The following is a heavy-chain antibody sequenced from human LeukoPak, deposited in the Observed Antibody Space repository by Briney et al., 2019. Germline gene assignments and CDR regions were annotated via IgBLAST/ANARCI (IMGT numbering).Heavy chain of an antibody. CDR2: ISWDGGST. V-gene: IGHV3-43D*03. CDR3: AKDGYSHYMDV. D-gene: IGHD6-13*01. CDR1: GFTFSNYW. Sequence: PGGSLRLSCAASGFTFSNYWMHWVRQAPGKGLEWVSLISWDGGSTYYADSVKGRFTISRDNSKNSLYLQMNSLRAEDTALYYCAKDGYSHYMDVWGKGTTVTVSS. J-gene: IGHJ6*03.